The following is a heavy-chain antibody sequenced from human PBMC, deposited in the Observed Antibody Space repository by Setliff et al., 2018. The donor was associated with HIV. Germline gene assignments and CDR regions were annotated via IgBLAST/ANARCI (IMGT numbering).Heavy chain of an antibody. V-gene: IGHV4-31*03. J-gene: IGHJ6*02. CDR3: ARVGSVIQVTLFGMDV. D-gene: IGHD5-18*01. CDR2: ITYSGST. Sequence: SETLSLTCSVSGGSISRVGYYWSWIRQHPGKGLEWIGYITYSGSTYYNPSLMSRVSISPDTSKNQFSLKLTSVTATDTAVYYCARVGSVIQVTLFGMDVWGQGTTVTVSS. CDR1: GGSISRVGYY.